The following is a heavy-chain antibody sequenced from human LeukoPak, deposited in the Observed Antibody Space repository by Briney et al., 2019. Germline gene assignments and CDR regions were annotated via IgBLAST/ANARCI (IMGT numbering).Heavy chain of an antibody. Sequence: ASVKVSCKASGGTFSSYAISWVRQAPGQGLEWMGWISAYNGNTNYAQKLQGRVTMTTDTSTSTAYMELRSLRSDDTAVYYCARAYYDFWSGYIGVDYWGQGTLVTVSS. V-gene: IGHV1-18*01. CDR2: ISAYNGNT. CDR3: ARAYYDFWSGYIGVDY. D-gene: IGHD3-3*01. J-gene: IGHJ4*02. CDR1: GGTFSSYA.